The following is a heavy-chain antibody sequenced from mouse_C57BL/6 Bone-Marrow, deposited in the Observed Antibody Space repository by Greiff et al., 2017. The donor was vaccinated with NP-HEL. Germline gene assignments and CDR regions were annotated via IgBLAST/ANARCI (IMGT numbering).Heavy chain of an antibody. V-gene: IGHV1-47*01. Sequence: VQLQQSGAELVKPGASVKMSCKASGYPFTTYPLAWMKQSHGQCLEWIGNFHPYTDDTKYNEKFKGKATLTVEKSSSTVYLDLSRITSDDSAVYYGERRSNFDDAMDYWGQGTAVTVTS. CDR3: ERRSNFDDAMDY. CDR2: FHPYTDDT. J-gene: IGHJ4*01. CDR1: GYPFTTYP. D-gene: IGHD1-1*01.